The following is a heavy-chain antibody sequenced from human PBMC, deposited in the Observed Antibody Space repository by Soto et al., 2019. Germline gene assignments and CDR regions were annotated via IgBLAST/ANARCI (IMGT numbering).Heavy chain of an antibody. CDR2: IWYDGSNK. J-gene: IGHJ4*02. V-gene: IGHV3-33*01. CDR3: ARDAITGTTGFDY. Sequence: QVQLVESGGGVVQPGRSLRLSCAASGFTFSSYGMHWVRQAPGKGLEWVAVIWYDGSNKYYADSVKGRFTISRDNSKNTLYLQMNSLRAEDTDVYYCARDAITGTTGFDYWGQGSLVTVS. CDR1: GFTFSSYG. D-gene: IGHD1-20*01.